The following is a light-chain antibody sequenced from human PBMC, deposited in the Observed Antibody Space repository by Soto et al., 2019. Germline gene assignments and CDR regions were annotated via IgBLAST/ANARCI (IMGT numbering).Light chain of an antibody. J-gene: IGLJ1*01. CDR1: RDDIGAYGY. V-gene: IGLV2-14*01. Sequence: QSVLTQPASVSGSPGQSITISCAGTRDDIGAYGYVSWYQQHPGNAPKLLVYEVTNRPSGVSDRFSGSKSGNTASLTISGLQAEDEADYYCSSYAGSSNVFGTGTKVTVL. CDR2: EVT. CDR3: SSYAGSSNV.